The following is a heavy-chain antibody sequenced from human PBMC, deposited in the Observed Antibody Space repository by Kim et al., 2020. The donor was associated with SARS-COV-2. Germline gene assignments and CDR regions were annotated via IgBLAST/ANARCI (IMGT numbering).Heavy chain of an antibody. D-gene: IGHD3-3*01. Sequence: SETLSLRCAVYVGSFSGYHWTWIRQPPGKGLEWVGEINHSGATNYKPSLKSRVAISVDTSNNPLSLKLHSVTAADTAVYFCARGSAGVVPSPILGLGPYYHYYAMDVWGQGTTVTVSS. V-gene: IGHV4-34*01. CDR3: ARGSAGVVPSPILGLGPYYHYYAMDV. J-gene: IGHJ6*02. CDR2: INHSGAT. CDR1: VGSFSGYH.